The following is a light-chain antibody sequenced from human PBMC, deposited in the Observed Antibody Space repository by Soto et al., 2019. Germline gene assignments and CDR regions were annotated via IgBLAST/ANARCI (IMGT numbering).Light chain of an antibody. J-gene: IGLJ3*02. V-gene: IGLV4-69*01. CDR1: SGHRNYA. Sequence: QLVLTQSPSASASLGASVKLTCTLDSGHRNYAIAWHQQQPEKGPRYLMTVNSDGSHVKADGIPDRFSASSSGAERYLTISNLQAEDEAHYFCQTWGIGPPVKFGGGTEVTVL. CDR3: QTWGIGPPVK. CDR2: VNSDGSH.